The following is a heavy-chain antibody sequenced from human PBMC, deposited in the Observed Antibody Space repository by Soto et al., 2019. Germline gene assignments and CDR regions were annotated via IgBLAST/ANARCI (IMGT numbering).Heavy chain of an antibody. D-gene: IGHD6-25*01. CDR3: ASGGFHTRSFDV. CDR2: IYYTGAA. Sequence: SETLSLTCSMSGGSITTGGTYWSWARLLPGKGLQWVGYIYYTGAAYYKPALKSRVPISRDTSENRFSLKLKSVTAAYTDVYYCASGGFHTRSFDVWG. J-gene: IGHJ3*01. CDR1: GGSITTGGTY. V-gene: IGHV4-31*03.